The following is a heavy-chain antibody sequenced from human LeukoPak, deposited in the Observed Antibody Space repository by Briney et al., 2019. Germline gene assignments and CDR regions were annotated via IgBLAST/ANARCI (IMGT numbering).Heavy chain of an antibody. CDR1: GFTFSSYG. Sequence: PGGSLRLSCAASGFTFSSYGMHWVRQAPGKGLEWVAVISYDGSNKYYADSVKGRFTISRDNSKNTLYLQMNSLRAEDTAVYYCAKVSVWAPRDSSGYPPDYWGQGTLVTVSS. D-gene: IGHD3-22*01. CDR2: ISYDGSNK. V-gene: IGHV3-30*18. CDR3: AKVSVWAPRDSSGYPPDY. J-gene: IGHJ4*02.